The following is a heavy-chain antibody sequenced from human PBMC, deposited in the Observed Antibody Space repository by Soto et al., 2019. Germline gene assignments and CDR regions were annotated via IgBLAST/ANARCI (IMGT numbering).Heavy chain of an antibody. J-gene: IGHJ6*02. D-gene: IGHD5-12*01. CDR2: IIPIFGTA. CDR1: GGTFSSYA. Sequence: QVQLVQSGAEVKKPGSSVKVSCKASGGTFSSYAISWVRQAPGQGLEWMGGIIPIFGTANYAQKFQGRVTITADESTSTAYMELSSLRSEDTAVYYCARGTRGLRRDGYKSLDYYYYYGMDVWGQGTTVTVSS. CDR3: ARGTRGLRRDGYKSLDYYYYYGMDV. V-gene: IGHV1-69*01.